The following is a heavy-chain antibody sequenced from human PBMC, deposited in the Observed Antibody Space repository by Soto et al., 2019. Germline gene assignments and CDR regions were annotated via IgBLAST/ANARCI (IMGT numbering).Heavy chain of an antibody. V-gene: IGHV3-30*03. J-gene: IGHJ4*02. CDR3: ATNKNY. CDR1: GFTFSSYG. CDR2: ISYDGSNK. Sequence: QVQLVESGGGVVQPGRSLRLSCAASGFTFSSYGMHWVRQAPGKGLEWVAVISYDGSNKYYADSVKGRFTISRDNSKNTLYLQMNSLRAEDTAVYYCATNKNYWGQGTLVTVSS.